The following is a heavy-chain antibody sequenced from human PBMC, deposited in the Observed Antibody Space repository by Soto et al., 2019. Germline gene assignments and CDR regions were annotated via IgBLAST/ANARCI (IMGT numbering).Heavy chain of an antibody. Sequence: RHCYAGSGCMLNNYGMHWVRQAPGKGLEWVPVLWSDGTTKYYGDPVKGRFTISRDFSKNTLYLQMNSLRVEDTALYYCARVGGTSAHDFDNWGQRT. CDR2: LWSDGTTK. CDR1: GCMLNNYG. D-gene: IGHD1-26*01. V-gene: IGHV3-33*01. CDR3: ARVGGTSAHDFDN. J-gene: IGHJ4*02.